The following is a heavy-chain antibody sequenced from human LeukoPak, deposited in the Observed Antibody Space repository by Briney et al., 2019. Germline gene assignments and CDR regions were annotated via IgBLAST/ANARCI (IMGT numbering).Heavy chain of an antibody. Sequence: PSQTLSFTCAVSGGSISSGGYSWSWIRQPPGKGLEWIGYNYHSGSTYYNPSLKSRVTISVDRSKNQFSLKLSSVTAANTAVYYCARDSRESSAFDIWGQGTMVTVSS. V-gene: IGHV4-30-2*01. CDR1: GGSISSGGYS. J-gene: IGHJ3*02. CDR3: ARDSRESSAFDI. D-gene: IGHD3-10*01. CDR2: NYHSGST.